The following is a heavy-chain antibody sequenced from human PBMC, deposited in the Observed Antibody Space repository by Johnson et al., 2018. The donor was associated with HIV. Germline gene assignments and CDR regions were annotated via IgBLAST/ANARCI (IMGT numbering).Heavy chain of an antibody. CDR3: TTGVTIFGVVPLDGFDI. D-gene: IGHD3-3*01. CDR2: IKSKSDGGTT. J-gene: IGHJ3*02. Sequence: FTFNNAWMSWVRQAPGKGLEWVGRIKSKSDGGTTDYAAPLKGRFTISRDDSKNTLYLQINSLKSEDTAVYYCTTGVTIFGVVPLDGFDIWGQGTMVTVSS. V-gene: IGHV3-15*01. CDR1: FTFNNAW.